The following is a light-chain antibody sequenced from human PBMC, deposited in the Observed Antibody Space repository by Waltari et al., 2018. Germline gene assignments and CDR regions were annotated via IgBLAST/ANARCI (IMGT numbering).Light chain of an antibody. CDR2: EDT. V-gene: IGLV3-10*01. J-gene: IGLJ2*01. CDR3: YSADSSGNHKGI. Sequence: SYELTQPPSVSVSPGQAARITCSGDALPKQNAYCYQQKSGQAPVLVIYEDTKRPSGIPERFSGSSSGTMATLTISGAQVEDEADYYCYSADSSGNHKGIFGGGTKVTVL. CDR1: ALPKQN.